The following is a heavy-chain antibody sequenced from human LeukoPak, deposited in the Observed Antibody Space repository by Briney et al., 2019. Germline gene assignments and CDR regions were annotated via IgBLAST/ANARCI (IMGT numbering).Heavy chain of an antibody. V-gene: IGHV3-74*01. CDR1: GLTFSSHG. J-gene: IGHJ3*02. CDR3: ATETSAWSTFDI. Sequence: GGSRRLSCAAPGLTFSSHGMFWFRKGSGKGLVWVAHIDRDGKTTGYADSVKGRFTISRDNAKNTLYLQMNSLRAEDTAVYYCATETSAWSTFDIWGQGTLLTVSA. D-gene: IGHD3-3*01. CDR2: IDRDGKTT.